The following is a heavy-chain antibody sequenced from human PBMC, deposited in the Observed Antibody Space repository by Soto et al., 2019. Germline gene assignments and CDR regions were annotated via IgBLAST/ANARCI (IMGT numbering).Heavy chain of an antibody. Sequence: GGSLRLSCAASGLTLSNYAMHWVLQAPCKGLEWVAVISYDGSNRYYADSVKGRFTISRDNSKNTLYLQMNSLRAEDTAVYYCARVTQAVAADYWGQGTLVTVSS. J-gene: IGHJ4*02. CDR2: ISYDGSNR. CDR3: ARVTQAVAADY. D-gene: IGHD6-19*01. V-gene: IGHV3-30-3*01. CDR1: GLTLSNYA.